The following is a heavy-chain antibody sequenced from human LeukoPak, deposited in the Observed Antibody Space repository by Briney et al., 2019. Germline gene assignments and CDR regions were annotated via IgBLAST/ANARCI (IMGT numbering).Heavy chain of an antibody. V-gene: IGHV1-46*01. Sequence: ASVKVSCKASGYTFPSYFMHWVRQAPGQGLEWMGIINPSGGSTSYAQKFQGRVTMTRDTSTSTVYMELSSLRSEDTAVYYCAFLLGSRFDYWGQGTLVTVSS. J-gene: IGHJ4*02. CDR1: GYTFPSYF. CDR3: AFLLGSRFDY. CDR2: INPSGGST. D-gene: IGHD1-26*01.